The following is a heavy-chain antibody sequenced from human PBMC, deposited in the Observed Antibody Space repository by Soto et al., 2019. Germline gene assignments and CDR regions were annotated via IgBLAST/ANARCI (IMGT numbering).Heavy chain of an antibody. CDR1: GGSISSSSYY. V-gene: IGHV4-39*01. CDR2: IYYSGST. CDR3: AMWIAGAGIENYLDD. D-gene: IGHD6-19*01. J-gene: IGHJ4*02. Sequence: PSETLSLTCTVSGGSISSSSYYWGWIRQPPGKGLEWIGSIYYSGSTYYNPSLKSRVTISVDTSKNQFSLKLSSVTAADTAVYYCAMWIAGAGIENYLDDWGQGSLGTVSS.